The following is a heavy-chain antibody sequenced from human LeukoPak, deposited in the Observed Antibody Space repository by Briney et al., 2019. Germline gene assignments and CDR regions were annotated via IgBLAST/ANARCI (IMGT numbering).Heavy chain of an antibody. J-gene: IGHJ4*02. CDR1: GFTFSNYG. Sequence: PGGSLRLSCAASGFTFSNYGMHWVRQAPGKGLEWVAVIWYDGSDKYHADSVKGRFTISRDNSKNTLYLQMNSLKTEDTAVYYCTTDGRVSGYWGQGTLVTVSS. CDR3: TTDGRVSGY. CDR2: IWYDGSDK. D-gene: IGHD3-16*01. V-gene: IGHV3-33*01.